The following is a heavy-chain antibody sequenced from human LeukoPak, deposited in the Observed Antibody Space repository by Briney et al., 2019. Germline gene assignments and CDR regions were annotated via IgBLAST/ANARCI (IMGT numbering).Heavy chain of an antibody. CDR3: ARDLPRSRWELLIRGGYYYYYMAV. CDR2: IITIFATA. J-gene: IGHJ6*03. D-gene: IGHD1-26*01. CDR1: AGTFSSYA. Sequence: SVNASCKASAGTFSSYAISWVRQAPGQGREWMGGIITIFATANYAQKFQGRVTITADKSTSAAYMELSSLRSEDTAVYYCARDLPRSRWELLIRGGYYYYYMAVWGKGTTVTISS. V-gene: IGHV1-69*06.